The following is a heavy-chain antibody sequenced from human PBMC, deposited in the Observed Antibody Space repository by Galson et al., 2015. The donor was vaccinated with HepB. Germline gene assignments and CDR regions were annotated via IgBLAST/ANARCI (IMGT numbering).Heavy chain of an antibody. D-gene: IGHD4-23*01. CDR2: MNPNSGNT. J-gene: IGHJ6*03. CDR1: GYTFTSYD. Sequence: SVKVSCKASGYTFTSYDINWVRQATGQGLEWMGWMNPNSGNTGYAQKFQGRVTMTRNTSISTAYMELSSLRSEDTAVYYCARGRGPMVTHLNYYYYYYMDVWGKGTTVTVSS. CDR3: ARGRGPMVTHLNYYYYYYMDV. V-gene: IGHV1-8*01.